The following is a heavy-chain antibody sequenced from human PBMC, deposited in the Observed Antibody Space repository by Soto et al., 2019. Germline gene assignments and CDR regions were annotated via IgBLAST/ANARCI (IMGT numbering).Heavy chain of an antibody. CDR3: ARSMGGRAYYYYYYGMDV. J-gene: IGHJ6*02. Sequence: SETLSLTCAVYGGSFSGYYWSWIRQPPGKGLEWIGEINHSGSTNYNPSLKSRVTISVDTSKNQFSLKLSYVTAADTAVYYCARSMGGRAYYYYYYGMDVSGQGTNGTVSS. D-gene: IGHD3-16*01. V-gene: IGHV4-34*01. CDR1: GGSFSGYY. CDR2: INHSGST.